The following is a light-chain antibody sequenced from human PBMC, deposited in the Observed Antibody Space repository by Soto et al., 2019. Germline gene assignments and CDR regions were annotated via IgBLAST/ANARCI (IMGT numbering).Light chain of an antibody. CDR2: NVD. J-gene: IGLJ2*01. CDR3: SSYADSSTVV. Sequence: QSALTQVASVSASPGQSITISCTGTSSDVGGHNYVSWYQQHPGKAPKLMIYNVDYRPSGVSNRFSGSKSGNTASLTISGVQADDEAYYYCSSYADSSTVVFGGGTKLTVL. V-gene: IGLV2-14*03. CDR1: SSDVGGHNY.